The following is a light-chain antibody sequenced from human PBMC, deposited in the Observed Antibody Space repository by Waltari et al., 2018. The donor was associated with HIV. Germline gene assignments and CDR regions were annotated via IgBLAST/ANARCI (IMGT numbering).Light chain of an antibody. CDR2: RDN. J-gene: IGLJ2*01. CDR3: AAWDDSLSVHVV. V-gene: IGLV1-47*01. Sequence: QSVLTHPPPASGTPGQRAPTSCSACTITIGSTSSYWYQQLPGTAPKLLIYRDNHRPSGVPDRFSGSKSGTSASLAISGLRSEDEAHYYCAAWDDSLSVHVVFGGGTKLTVL. CDR1: TITIGSTS.